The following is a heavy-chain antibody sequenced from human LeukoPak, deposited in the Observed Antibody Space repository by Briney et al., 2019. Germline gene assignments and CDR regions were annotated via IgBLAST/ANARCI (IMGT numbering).Heavy chain of an antibody. Sequence: GSLRLSCAASGFTFSSYSMNWVRQAPGKGLEWVSSISSSSSYIYYADSVKGRFTISRDNAKNTLYLQMNSLRAEDTAVYYCARGMTGYDYVWGSYRYTSFDYWGQGTLVTVSS. CDR2: ISSSSSYI. CDR3: ARGMTGYDYVWGSYRYTSFDY. J-gene: IGHJ4*02. D-gene: IGHD3-16*02. V-gene: IGHV3-21*01. CDR1: GFTFSSYS.